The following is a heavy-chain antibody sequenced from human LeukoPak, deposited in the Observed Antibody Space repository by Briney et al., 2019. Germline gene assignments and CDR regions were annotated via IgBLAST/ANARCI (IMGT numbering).Heavy chain of an antibody. D-gene: IGHD5-24*01. Sequence: ASVKVSCKASGYTFTGYYMHWVRQAPGQGLEWMGWINPNSGGTNYAQKLQGWVTMTRDTSISTAYMELSRLRSDDTAVYYCARVSDGYDPYFDYWGQGTLVTVSS. CDR2: INPNSGGT. V-gene: IGHV1-2*04. CDR1: GYTFTGYY. J-gene: IGHJ4*02. CDR3: ARVSDGYDPYFDY.